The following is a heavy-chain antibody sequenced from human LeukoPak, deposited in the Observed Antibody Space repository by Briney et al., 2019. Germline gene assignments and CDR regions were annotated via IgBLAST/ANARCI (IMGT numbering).Heavy chain of an antibody. V-gene: IGHV4-30-4*08. D-gene: IGHD4-17*01. Sequence: PSETLSLTCTVSGGSISSGDYYWSWIRQPPGKGLEWIGYIYYSGSTHYNPSLKSRVTISVDTSKNQFSLKLSSVTAADTAVYYCARVKLAVTTTNFDYWGQGTLVTVSS. CDR2: IYYSGST. CDR1: GGSISSGDYY. J-gene: IGHJ4*02. CDR3: ARVKLAVTTTNFDY.